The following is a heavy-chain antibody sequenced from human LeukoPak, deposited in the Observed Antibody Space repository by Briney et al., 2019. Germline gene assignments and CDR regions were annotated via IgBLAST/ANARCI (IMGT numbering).Heavy chain of an antibody. CDR3: ARGGHWGGLGY. CDR2: IYYSGST. CDR1: GGSISSYY. V-gene: IGHV4-59*01. D-gene: IGHD7-27*01. J-gene: IGHJ4*02. Sequence: SETLSLTCTVSGGSISSYYWSWIRQPPGKGLEWIGYIYYSGSTNYNPSLKSRVTISVDTSKNQFSLKQSSVTAADTAVYYCARGGHWGGLGYWGQGTLVTVSS.